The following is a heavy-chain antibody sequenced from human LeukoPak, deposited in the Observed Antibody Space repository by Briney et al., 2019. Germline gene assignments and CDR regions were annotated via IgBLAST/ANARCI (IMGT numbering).Heavy chain of an antibody. J-gene: IGHJ3*02. CDR2: IYPGDSDT. V-gene: IGHV5-51*01. D-gene: IGHD3-10*01. CDR1: GYTFTTYW. Sequence: GESLKISCKGSGYTFTTYWIGWVRQMPGKGLEWMGIIYPGDSDTRYSPSFQGQVTISADKSISTAYLQWSSLKASDSAMYYCATNTMFRGIHAFDIWGQGTMVTVSS. CDR3: ATNTMFRGIHAFDI.